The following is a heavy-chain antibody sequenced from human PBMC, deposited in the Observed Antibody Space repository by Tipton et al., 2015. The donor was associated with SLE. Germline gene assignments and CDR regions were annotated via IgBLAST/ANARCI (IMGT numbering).Heavy chain of an antibody. J-gene: IGHJ6*02. CDR2: IRGSGSGT. CDR3: GKGLNFDFWSGFGMDV. D-gene: IGHD3-3*01. V-gene: IGHV3-23*01. CDR1: GFTFSSYA. Sequence: LSLTCAASGFTFSSYAMSWVRQVPGKGLEWVSAIRGSGSGTYYADSVKGRFTISRDDSKNTLYLQMSSLRAEDTAIYYCGKGLNFDFWSGFGMDVWGQGTTVTVS.